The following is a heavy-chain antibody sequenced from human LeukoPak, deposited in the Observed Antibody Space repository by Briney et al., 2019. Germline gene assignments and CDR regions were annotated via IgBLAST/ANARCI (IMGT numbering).Heavy chain of an antibody. CDR2: VRYDGNNP. Sequence: GGSLRLSCAASGFTFGSYGMHWVRQAPGKGLDWGAFVRYDGNNPYYSASVKGRFTIPRDNSKNTVLLQMNNLRLEDAAVYYCARGSRYGDYPYYCDFWGQGTLVTVSS. V-gene: IGHV3-30*02. CDR1: GFTFGSYG. CDR3: ARGSRYGDYPYYCDF. J-gene: IGHJ4*02. D-gene: IGHD4-17*01.